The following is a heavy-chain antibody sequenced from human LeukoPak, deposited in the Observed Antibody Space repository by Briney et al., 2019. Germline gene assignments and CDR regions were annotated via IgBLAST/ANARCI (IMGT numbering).Heavy chain of an antibody. D-gene: IGHD4-4*01. J-gene: IGHJ5*02. CDR3: ASHGYSLMNWFDP. V-gene: IGHV1-46*01. CDR1: GVTFINYY. CDR2: IKFSGGTT. Sequence: ASVKVSCKASGVTFINYYVHWVRQAPGQGLEWMGIIKFSGGTTTYAQKFQGKITMTTDTSTSTVYMELSSLTSEDTAVCYCASHGYSLMNWFDPWGQGTLVTVSS.